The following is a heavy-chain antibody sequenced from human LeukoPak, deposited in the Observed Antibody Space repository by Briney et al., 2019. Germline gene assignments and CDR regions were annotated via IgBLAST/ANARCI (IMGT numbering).Heavy chain of an antibody. CDR3: ARDCSSTSCSPFDY. CDR2: ISSSSSYI. J-gene: IGHJ4*02. CDR1: GFTFSSYS. Sequence: GGSLRLSCAASGFTFSSYSMNWVRQAPGKGLEWVSSISSSSSYIYYAVSVKGRFTISRDNAKNSLYLQMNSLRAEDTAVYYCARDCSSTSCSPFDYWGQGTLVTVSS. V-gene: IGHV3-21*01. D-gene: IGHD2-2*01.